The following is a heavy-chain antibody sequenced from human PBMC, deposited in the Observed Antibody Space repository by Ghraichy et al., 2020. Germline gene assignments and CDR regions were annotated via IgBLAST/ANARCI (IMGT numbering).Heavy chain of an antibody. J-gene: IGHJ5*02. Sequence: SVKVSCKASGGTFSSYAISWVRQAPGQGLEWMGGIIPIFGTANYAQKFQGRVTITADESTSTAYMELSSLRSEDTAVYYCARGGPDYDDTSGGFDPWGQGTLVTVSS. CDR3: ARGGPDYDDTSGGFDP. CDR2: IIPIFGTA. V-gene: IGHV1-69*13. D-gene: IGHD3-22*01. CDR1: GGTFSSYA.